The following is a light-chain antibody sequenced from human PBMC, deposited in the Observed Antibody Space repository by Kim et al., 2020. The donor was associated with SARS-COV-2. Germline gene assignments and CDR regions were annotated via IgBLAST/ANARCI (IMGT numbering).Light chain of an antibody. Sequence: ASVGDRVTITCRASQSLSTSLNWYKQTPGKAPKLLIYAASTLQTGVPSRFSGSGSGTDFTLTISSLQPEDFATYFCQQSYTTPPTFGGGTKVDIK. CDR1: QSLSTS. CDR2: AAS. V-gene: IGKV1-39*01. J-gene: IGKJ4*01. CDR3: QQSYTTPPT.